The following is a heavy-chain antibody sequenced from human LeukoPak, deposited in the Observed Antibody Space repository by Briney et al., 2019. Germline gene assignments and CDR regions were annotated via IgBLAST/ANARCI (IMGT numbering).Heavy chain of an antibody. D-gene: IGHD3-22*01. V-gene: IGHV4-30-2*01. CDR3: ARDSDFSGYLAFDI. CDR2: IYHSGST. Sequence: SETLSPTCAVSGGSISSGGYSWSWIRQPPGKGLEWIGYIYHSGSTYYNPSLKSRVTISVDRSKNQFSLKLSSVTAADTAVYYCARDSDFSGYLAFDIWGQGTMVTVSS. J-gene: IGHJ3*02. CDR1: GGSISSGGYS.